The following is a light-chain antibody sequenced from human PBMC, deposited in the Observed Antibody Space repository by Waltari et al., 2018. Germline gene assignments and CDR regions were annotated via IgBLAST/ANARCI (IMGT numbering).Light chain of an antibody. J-gene: IGLJ3*02. CDR1: TSNTGAGYD. CDR3: QSYDKTLSAWV. Sequence: QSVLTQPPSVSGAPGQRVTVSCTGSTSNTGAGYDVQWYRQFPGTAPKLLIYATNNGPSGVPVRFSASKSGASASLAITGLQAEDEADYYCQSYDKTLSAWVFGGGTKLTVL. CDR2: ATN. V-gene: IGLV1-40*01.